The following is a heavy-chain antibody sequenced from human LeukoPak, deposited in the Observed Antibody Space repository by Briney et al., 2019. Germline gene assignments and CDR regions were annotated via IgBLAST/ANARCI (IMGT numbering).Heavy chain of an antibody. V-gene: IGHV3-20*04. CDR1: GFTFDDYG. CDR2: INWNGGST. CDR3: ARRNWGSNYFDY. J-gene: IGHJ4*02. D-gene: IGHD7-27*01. Sequence: GGSLRLSCAASGFTFDDYGMSWVRQAPGKGLEWVSGINWNGGSTGYADSVKGRFTISRGNAKNSLYLQMNSLRAEDTALYYCARRNWGSNYFDYWGQGTLVTVSS.